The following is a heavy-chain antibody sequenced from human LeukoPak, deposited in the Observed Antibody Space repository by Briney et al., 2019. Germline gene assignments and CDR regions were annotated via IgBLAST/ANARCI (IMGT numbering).Heavy chain of an antibody. CDR1: GFTFSSYS. CDR3: ARGAMVRGYFDY. D-gene: IGHD3-10*01. J-gene: IGHJ4*02. CDR2: ISSSSSYI. V-gene: IGHV3-21*01. Sequence: PGGSLRLSCAASGFTFSSYSMNWVRQAPGKGLEWVSSISSSSSYIYYADSVKGRFTISRDNAKNSLYLQMNSLRAEDTAVYYCARGAMVRGYFDYWGQGTLVTVSS.